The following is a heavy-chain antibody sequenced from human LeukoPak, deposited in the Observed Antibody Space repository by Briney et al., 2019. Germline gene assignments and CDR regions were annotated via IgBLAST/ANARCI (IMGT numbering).Heavy chain of an antibody. CDR1: GYSISSGYY. CDR2: IYHSGST. CDR3: ARDSGDHYDILTGSQNWFDP. Sequence: PSETLSLTCTVSGYSISSGYYWGWIRQPPGKGLEWIGSIYHSGSTHYNPSLKSRVTISVDTSKNQFSLKLSSVTAADTAVYYCARDSGDHYDILTGSQNWFDPWGQGTLVTVSS. V-gene: IGHV4-38-2*02. J-gene: IGHJ5*02. D-gene: IGHD3-9*01.